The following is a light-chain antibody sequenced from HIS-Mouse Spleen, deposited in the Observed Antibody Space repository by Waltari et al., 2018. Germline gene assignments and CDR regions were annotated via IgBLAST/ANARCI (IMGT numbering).Light chain of an antibody. CDR1: ALPNKE. J-gene: IGLJ2*01. Sequence: SYELTQPPSVSVSPGQTARITCSGDALPNKEAYWYQQKSGQAPVLVIYEDSKRPSGIPERFSGSSSGTMATLTISGAQVEDEADYYCYSTDSSGNHRVFGGGTKLTVL. CDR3: YSTDSSGNHRV. CDR2: EDS. V-gene: IGLV3-10*01.